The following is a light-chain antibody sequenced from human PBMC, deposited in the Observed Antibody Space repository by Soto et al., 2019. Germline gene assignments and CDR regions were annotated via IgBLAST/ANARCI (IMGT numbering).Light chain of an antibody. Sequence: ESLLSQSAATPSFSPGGGANPSRRASQSVSTYLAWYQQKPGQAPRLLIYDASNRATGIPARFSGSGSGADFTLTISSLEPEDFAVYYCQQRINWPLTFGGGTKVDIK. J-gene: IGKJ4*01. V-gene: IGKV3-11*01. CDR2: DAS. CDR1: QSVSTY. CDR3: QQRINWPLT.